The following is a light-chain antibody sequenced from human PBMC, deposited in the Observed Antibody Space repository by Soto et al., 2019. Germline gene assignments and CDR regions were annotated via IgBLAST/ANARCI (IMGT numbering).Light chain of an antibody. CDR2: DAS. CDR1: QYIARW. CDR3: QHYDGFSA. Sequence: DIQMTQSPSTLSASVGDRVTITCRASQYIARWLAWYQQKPGKAPKLLIYDASNLENGVPSRFSGSASGTEFTLTISSLQPDDFATYYCQHYDGFSAFGQGTKVDI. V-gene: IGKV1-5*01. J-gene: IGKJ1*01.